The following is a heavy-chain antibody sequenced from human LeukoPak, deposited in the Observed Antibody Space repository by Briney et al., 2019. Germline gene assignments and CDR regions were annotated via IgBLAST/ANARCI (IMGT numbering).Heavy chain of an antibody. CDR1: GASISSGGYF. CDR2: IYHTGNT. D-gene: IGHD3-3*01. V-gene: IGHV4-30-2*01. J-gene: IGHJ4*02. CDR3: ARPNDFWSTLDY. Sequence: SETLSLTCTVSGASISSGGYFWSWIRQPPGKGLEWIGYIYHTGNTYYNPSLESRVTTSVDKSKNQFSLSLASVTVADTAVYYCARPNDFWSTLDYWGQGTLVTVSS.